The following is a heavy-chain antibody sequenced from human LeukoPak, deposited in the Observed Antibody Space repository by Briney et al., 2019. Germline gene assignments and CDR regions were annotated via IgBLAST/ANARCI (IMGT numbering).Heavy chain of an antibody. D-gene: IGHD5-18*01. V-gene: IGHV3-74*01. CDR2: INSDGSST. CDR3: ASVGNVDTAMVKGGGYYYYGMDV. Sequence: GGSLRLSCAASGFTFSSYWMHWVRQAPGKGLVWVSRINSDGSSTSYADSVEGRFTISRDNAKNTLYLQMNSLRAEDTAVYYCASVGNVDTAMVKGGGYYYYGMDVWGQGTTVTVSS. J-gene: IGHJ6*02. CDR1: GFTFSSYW.